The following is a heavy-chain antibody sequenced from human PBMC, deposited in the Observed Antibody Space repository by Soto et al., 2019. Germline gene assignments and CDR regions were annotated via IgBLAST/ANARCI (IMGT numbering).Heavy chain of an antibody. CDR2: VYYSGST. CDR1: GASINNNDYY. V-gene: IGHV4-30-4*01. D-gene: IGHD3-22*01. Sequence: QLQESGPGLVKPSQTLSLTCTVSGASINNNDYYWSWIRQTPGKGLGWIGYVYYSGSTDYIPSLNGRLSMSIDKSQNRFTLKLNSVTAADTATSYCARMSYFDDKWYFDLWGRGTLVTVSS. J-gene: IGHJ2*01. CDR3: ARMSYFDDKWYFDL.